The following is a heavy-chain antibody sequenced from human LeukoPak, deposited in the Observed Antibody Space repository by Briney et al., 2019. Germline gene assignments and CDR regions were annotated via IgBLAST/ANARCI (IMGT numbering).Heavy chain of an antibody. CDR1: EFTFSSYV. Sequence: GGSLRLSCAASEFTFSSYVMAWVRQAPGKGLEWVSTITPGGGTYYADSVRGRFTISRDNSKTTLYLQMNSLRAEDTALYYCARGSGSAGYYSVWGQGTLVTVSS. D-gene: IGHD3-22*01. CDR3: ARGSGSAGYYSV. CDR2: ITPGGGT. J-gene: IGHJ4*02. V-gene: IGHV3-66*01.